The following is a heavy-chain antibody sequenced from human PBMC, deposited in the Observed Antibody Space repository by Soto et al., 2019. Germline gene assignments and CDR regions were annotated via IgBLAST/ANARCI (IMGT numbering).Heavy chain of an antibody. CDR1: GFTFSSYG. CDR3: ARDSCSSTSCKNGHYYYYYMDV. V-gene: IGHV3-33*01. J-gene: IGHJ6*03. D-gene: IGHD2-2*01. CDR2: IWYDGSNK. Sequence: GGSLRLSCAASGFTFSSYGMHWVRQAPGKGLEWVAVIWYDGSNKYYADSVKGRFTISRDNSKNTLYLQMNSLRAEDTAVYYCARDSCSSTSCKNGHYYYYYMDVWGKGTTVTVSS.